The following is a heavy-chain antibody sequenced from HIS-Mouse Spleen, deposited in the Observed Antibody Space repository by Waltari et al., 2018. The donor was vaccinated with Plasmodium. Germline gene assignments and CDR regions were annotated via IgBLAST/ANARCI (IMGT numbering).Heavy chain of an antibody. D-gene: IGHD1-26*01. CDR3: ARRGGSYYYFDY. J-gene: IGHJ4*02. CDR2: IYYSGMT. CDR1: GGSIRSSSYY. Sequence: LQLQESGPGLVKPSETLSLTCTVSGGSIRSSSYYWGWIRQPPGKGLEWIGRIYYSGMTEYNPSLKGRVTISVDTSKKQLSVKLSSVTAADTAVYYCARRGGSYYYFDYWGQGPLVTVSS. V-gene: IGHV4-39*01.